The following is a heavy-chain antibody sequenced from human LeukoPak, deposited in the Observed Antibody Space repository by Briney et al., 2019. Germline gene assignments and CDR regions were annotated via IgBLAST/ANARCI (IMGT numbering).Heavy chain of an antibody. CDR1: GFTVSDND. CDR3: ARRSVPGRPGY. CDR2: IYADGTA. Sequence: GGSLRLSCAASGFTVSDNDIKWVRQAPGKGLEWVSLIYADGTAHYTDSVKGRFSISRDNSGNTVYLQMNSLRGEDTAVYYCARRSVPGRPGYWGQGTLVTVSS. V-gene: IGHV3-66*04. D-gene: IGHD6-6*01. J-gene: IGHJ4*02.